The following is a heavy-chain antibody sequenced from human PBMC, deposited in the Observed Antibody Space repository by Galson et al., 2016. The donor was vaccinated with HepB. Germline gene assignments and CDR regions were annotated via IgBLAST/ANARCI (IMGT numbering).Heavy chain of an antibody. CDR3: GREYYGRLEQ. CDR1: GFSLSHYG. J-gene: IGHJ4*01. D-gene: IGHD2-21*01. CDR2: ISNTSPTT. Sequence: SLRLSCAVSGFSLSHYGMSWVRLAPGRGLEWISFISNTSPTTSYADYVRGRFTTSRDNAQNTLYLEMNSLRDEDTAVYFCGREYYGRLEQWGHGTLVTVSS. V-gene: IGHV3-48*02.